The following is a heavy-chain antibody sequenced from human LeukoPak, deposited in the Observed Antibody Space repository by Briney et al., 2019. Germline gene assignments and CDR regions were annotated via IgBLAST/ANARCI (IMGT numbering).Heavy chain of an antibody. D-gene: IGHD1-26*01. Sequence: SETLSLTCAVSGGSISSGGYSWSWIRQPPGKGLEWIGYIYHSGSTNYNPSLKSRVTISVDTSKNQFSLKLSSVTAADTAVYYCARGYSGSFDYWGQGTLVTVSS. CDR3: ARGYSGSFDY. CDR2: IYHSGST. J-gene: IGHJ4*02. CDR1: GGSISSGGYS. V-gene: IGHV4-30-2*01.